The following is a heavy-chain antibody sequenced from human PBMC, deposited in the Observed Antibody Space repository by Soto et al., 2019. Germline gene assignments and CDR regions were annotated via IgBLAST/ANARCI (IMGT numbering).Heavy chain of an antibody. Sequence: ASVKVSCKASGYTSTNYGMHWVRQAPGQRLEWMGWINAGSGNTKYSQKFQGRITITRDTSASTVYMELSSLRSEDTAVYYCATDVLGAFDTGDYWGQGTLVTVSS. CDR3: ATDVLGAFDTGDY. CDR2: INAGSGNT. V-gene: IGHV1-3*01. J-gene: IGHJ4*02. CDR1: GYTSTNYG. D-gene: IGHD1-26*01.